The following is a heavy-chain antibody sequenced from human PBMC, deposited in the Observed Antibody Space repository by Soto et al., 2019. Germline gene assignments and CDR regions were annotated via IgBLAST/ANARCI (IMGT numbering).Heavy chain of an antibody. CDR1: GFTFSSYS. D-gene: IGHD5-12*01. J-gene: IGHJ4*02. CDR3: ARSGDGYNYMPGSWVY. Sequence: EVQLVESGGGLVKPGGSLRLSCAASGFTFSSYSMNWVRQAPGKGLEWGSSISSSSSDIYYADSVKGRFTISRDNAKNSLYLQMNILRAEDTAVYYCARSGDGYNYMPGSWVYWVQGTLVTVSS. CDR2: ISSSSSDI. V-gene: IGHV3-21*01.